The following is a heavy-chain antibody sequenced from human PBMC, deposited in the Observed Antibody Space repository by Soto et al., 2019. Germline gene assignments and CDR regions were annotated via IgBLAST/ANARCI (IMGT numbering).Heavy chain of an antibody. D-gene: IGHD2-21*01. CDR3: AHGPSWSQKCDSDY. J-gene: IGHJ4*02. Sequence: ASVKVSCKASGYSFTSQYMHWVRQAPGQGLEWMGIINPRDATTFYPQKFQGGVTVTRDTSTSTVYMELSSLRSEDTAVYYCAHGPSWSQKCDSDYWGQGTLVTVSS. V-gene: IGHV1-46*01. CDR1: GYSFTSQY. CDR2: INPRDATT.